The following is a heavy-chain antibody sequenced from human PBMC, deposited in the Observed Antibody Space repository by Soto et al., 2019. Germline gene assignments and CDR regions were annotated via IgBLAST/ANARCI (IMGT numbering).Heavy chain of an antibody. V-gene: IGHV4-39*01. Sequence: SSETLSLTCTVSGGSISSSSYYWGWIRQPPGKGLEWIGSIYYSGSTYYNPSLKSRVTISVATSKNQFSLKLSSVTAADTAVYYCARHKVTIFGVVTDNWFDPWGQGTLVTVSS. CDR2: IYYSGST. CDR1: GGSISSSSYY. D-gene: IGHD3-3*01. CDR3: ARHKVTIFGVVTDNWFDP. J-gene: IGHJ5*02.